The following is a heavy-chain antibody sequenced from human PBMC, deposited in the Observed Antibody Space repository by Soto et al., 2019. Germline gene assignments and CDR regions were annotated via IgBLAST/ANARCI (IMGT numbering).Heavy chain of an antibody. CDR1: GFTFSTYW. V-gene: IGHV3-74*01. D-gene: IGHD3-16*01. CDR3: ARDFLMTTFGNDAFDI. Sequence: EVQLVESGGGLIQPGGSLRLSCAASGFTFSTYWMHWVRQAPGKGLVWVSRINGAGSSTSYADSVKGRFTIFRDNAKKTLYLQMNSLRAEDTAVYYCARDFLMTTFGNDAFDIWGQGTMVTVSS. J-gene: IGHJ3*02. CDR2: INGAGSST.